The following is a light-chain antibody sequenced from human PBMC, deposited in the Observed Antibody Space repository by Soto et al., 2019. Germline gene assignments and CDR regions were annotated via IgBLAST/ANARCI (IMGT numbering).Light chain of an antibody. CDR1: QGVTTN. J-gene: IGKJ5*01. Sequence: EIVMTPSPATLFVSPGDSAILSCRAGQGVTTNFAWYKQKSGQSPGLLIYDVSLRATGVPARFSGSGSGTDFTLTISGLQSEDFAIYYCQQCNSWPFSFGQGTRREIK. V-gene: IGKV3-15*01. CDR2: DVS. CDR3: QQCNSWPFS.